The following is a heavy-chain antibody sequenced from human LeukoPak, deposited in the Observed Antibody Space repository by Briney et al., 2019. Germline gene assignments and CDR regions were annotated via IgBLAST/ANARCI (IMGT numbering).Heavy chain of an antibody. CDR3: ARDSVSEASAWRLNY. J-gene: IGHJ4*02. D-gene: IGHD2-21*02. CDR1: GFTFTTYA. CDR2: ISYDGTNK. V-gene: IGHV3-30-3*01. Sequence: GGSLRLSCAASGFTFTTYALHWVRQAPGKGPEWVAVISYDGTNKYYADSVKGRFTISRDNSKNTLSLQMNSLGTEDTATYFCARDSVSEASAWRLNYWGQGTLVTVSS.